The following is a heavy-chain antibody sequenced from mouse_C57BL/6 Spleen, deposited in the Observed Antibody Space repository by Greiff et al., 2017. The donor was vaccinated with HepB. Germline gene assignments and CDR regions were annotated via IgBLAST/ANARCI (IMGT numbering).Heavy chain of an antibody. CDR3: ARCYYSNYGFAWFAY. Sequence: QVQLQQPGAELVKPGASVKMSCKASGYTFTSYWITWVKQRPGQGLEWIGDIYPGSGSTNYNEKFKSKATLTVDTSSSTAYMQLSSLTSEDSAVYYCARCYYSNYGFAWFAYWGQGTLVTDSA. CDR2: IYPGSGST. CDR1: GYTFTSYW. V-gene: IGHV1-55*01. D-gene: IGHD2-5*01. J-gene: IGHJ3*01.